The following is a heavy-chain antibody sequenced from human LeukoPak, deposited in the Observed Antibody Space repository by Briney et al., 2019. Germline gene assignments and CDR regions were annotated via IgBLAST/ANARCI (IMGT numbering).Heavy chain of an antibody. D-gene: IGHD1-26*01. CDR3: ARGRSGSYWGNYYYMDV. Sequence: SETLSLTCAVYGGSFSGYYWSWIRQPPGKGLEWIGEINHSGSTNYNPSLKSRVTISVDTSKNQFSLKLSSVTAADTAVYYCARGRSGSYWGNYYYMDVWGKGTTVTVSS. V-gene: IGHV4-34*01. J-gene: IGHJ6*03. CDR1: GGSFSGYY. CDR2: INHSGST.